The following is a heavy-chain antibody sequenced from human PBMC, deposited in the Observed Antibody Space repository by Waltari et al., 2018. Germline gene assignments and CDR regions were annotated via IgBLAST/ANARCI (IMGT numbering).Heavy chain of an antibody. D-gene: IGHD2-21*01. CDR1: GYTFTGYY. V-gene: IGHV1-2*02. CDR2: VNPNSGGT. Sequence: QVQLVQSGAEVKKPGASVKVSCKASGYTFTGYYMHWVRQAPGQGLEWMGGVNPNSGGTNYAQKFQGRVTMTRDMSISTAYMELSRLRSDDTAVYYCARAGHIVVGIATDGFDPWGQGTLVTVSS. CDR3: ARAGHIVVGIATDGFDP. J-gene: IGHJ5*02.